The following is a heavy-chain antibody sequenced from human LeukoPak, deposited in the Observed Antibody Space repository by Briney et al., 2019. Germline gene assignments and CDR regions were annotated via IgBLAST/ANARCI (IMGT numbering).Heavy chain of an antibody. D-gene: IGHD2-2*01. J-gene: IGHJ4*02. V-gene: IGHV4-34*01. CDR1: GGSFSGYY. Sequence: SETLSLTCTVYGGSFSGYYWSWIRQPPGKGLEWIGEINHSGSTNYNPSLKSRVTISVDTSKNQFSLKLSSVTAADTAVYYCARQAYCSSTSCYESDYWGQGTLVTVSS. CDR3: ARQAYCSSTSCYESDY. CDR2: INHSGST.